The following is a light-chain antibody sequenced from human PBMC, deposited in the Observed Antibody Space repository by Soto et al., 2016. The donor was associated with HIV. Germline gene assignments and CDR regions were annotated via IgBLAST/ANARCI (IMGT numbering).Light chain of an antibody. J-gene: IGKJ2*01. Sequence: DIQMTQSPSSLSASVGDRVTITCQASQDINNYLNWYQQKPGRAPKLLIYGASTLETGVPSRFSGSGSGTDFTFTISSLQPEDIATYYCQQYDNLPPYTFGQGTKLEIK. CDR3: QQYDNLPPYT. CDR2: GAS. V-gene: IGKV1-33*01. CDR1: QDINNY.